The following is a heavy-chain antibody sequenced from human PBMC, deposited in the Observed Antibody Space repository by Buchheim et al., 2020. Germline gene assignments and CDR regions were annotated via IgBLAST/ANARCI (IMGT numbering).Heavy chain of an antibody. Sequence: QVQLVQPGAEVKKPGASVKVSCKASGYTFTSYYMHWVRQAPGQGLEWMGIINPSGGSTSYAQKFQGRVTMTRDTSTSTVYMELSSLRSEDTAAYYCARDYSSGWLYGPGYYYYGMDVWGQGTT. CDR1: GYTFTSYY. J-gene: IGHJ6*02. CDR3: ARDYSSGWLYGPGYYYYGMDV. CDR2: INPSGGST. D-gene: IGHD6-19*01. V-gene: IGHV1-46*01.